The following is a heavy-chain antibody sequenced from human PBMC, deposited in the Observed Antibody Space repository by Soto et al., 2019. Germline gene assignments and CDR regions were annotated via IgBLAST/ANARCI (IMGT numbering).Heavy chain of an antibody. CDR1: GFSITSTW. V-gene: IGHV3-15*07. D-gene: IGHD3-3*01. J-gene: IGHJ4*02. CDR2: VKSNADGGTA. Sequence: EVQLVESGGGLVQPGGSLRLSCAASGFSITSTWMHWVRQAPGKGLEWVGRVKSNADGGTADYAAPVKGRFTVSRDDSKNTQYLQMNSLKMEDTAVYYCNSYPAFWGGHTPLWCQGTLVTVSS. CDR3: NSYPAFWGGHTPL.